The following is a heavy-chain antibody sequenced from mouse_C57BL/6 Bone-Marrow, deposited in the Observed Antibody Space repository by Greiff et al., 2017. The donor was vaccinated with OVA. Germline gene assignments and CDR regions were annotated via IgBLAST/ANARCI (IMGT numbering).Heavy chain of an antibody. V-gene: IGHV8-8*01. CDR3: ARIGDGYYRAY. D-gene: IGHD2-3*01. CDR2: IWWDDDK. J-gene: IGHJ3*01. CDR1: GFSLSTFGMG. Sequence: QVTLNVCGPGLLQPSQPLSLTCSFSGFSLSTFGMGVGWIRQPSGTGLEWLAPIWWDDDKYYNPALKSLLTSSKDTSKTQVFLKIANVDTADTSTYYCARIGDGYYRAYWGQGTLVTVSA.